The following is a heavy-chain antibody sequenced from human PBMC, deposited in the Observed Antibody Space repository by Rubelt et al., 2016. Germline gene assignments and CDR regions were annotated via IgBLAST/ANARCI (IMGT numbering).Heavy chain of an antibody. CDR1: GGSISSSNW. D-gene: IGHD6-19*01. CDR3: ARDSISSGLYEGY. Sequence: QVQLQESGPGLVKPSGTLSLTCAVSGGSISSSNWWSWVRQPPGKGLEWIGEIYHSGSTNYNTSLKSRVTISVDKAKNQFSRKLSTGTAAATAVYYCARDSISSGLYEGYWGQGTLVTVSS. J-gene: IGHJ4*02. V-gene: IGHV4-4*02. CDR2: IYHSGST.